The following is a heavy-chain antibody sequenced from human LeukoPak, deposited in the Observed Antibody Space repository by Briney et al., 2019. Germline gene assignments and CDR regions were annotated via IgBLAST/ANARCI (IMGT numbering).Heavy chain of an antibody. CDR2: IYPGDSDT. D-gene: IGHD5-12*01. Sequence: GESLKSSCKGSGYSFTNYWIGWVRQMAGQGLEWMGIIYPGDSDTRYSPSFPGQVTISADKSISTAYLQLSSLKASDTAMYFCARRDSGFEFFDSWGQGTLVTVSS. CDR1: GYSFTNYW. CDR3: ARRDSGFEFFDS. J-gene: IGHJ4*02. V-gene: IGHV5-51*01.